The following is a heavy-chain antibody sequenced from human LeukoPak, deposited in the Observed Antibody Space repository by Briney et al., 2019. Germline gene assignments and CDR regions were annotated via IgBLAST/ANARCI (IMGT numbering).Heavy chain of an antibody. CDR3: ARGITMVRGVTPYFDY. D-gene: IGHD3-10*01. CDR1: GGSISSGDYY. Sequence: PSETLSLTCTVSGGSISSGDYYWSWIRQPPGKGLEWIGYIYYSGSTYYNPSLKSRVTISVDTSKNQFSLKLSSVTAADTAVYYCARGITMVRGVTPYFDYWGQGTLVTVSS. CDR2: IYYSGST. V-gene: IGHV4-30-4*01. J-gene: IGHJ4*02.